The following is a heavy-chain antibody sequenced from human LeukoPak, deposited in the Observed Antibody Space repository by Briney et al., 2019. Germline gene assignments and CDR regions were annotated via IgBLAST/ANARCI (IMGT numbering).Heavy chain of an antibody. J-gene: IGHJ4*02. Sequence: GGSLRLSCAASGFTFNNYDIHWVRQAPGKGLEWVAVISYDGSNQYYADYVKGRFTISRDNSKNTLSVQMNSLRAEDTGVYYCAKGSGPYAGFFDYWGQGTLVTVSS. V-gene: IGHV3-30*18. D-gene: IGHD1-26*01. CDR2: ISYDGSNQ. CDR3: AKGSGPYAGFFDY. CDR1: GFTFNNYD.